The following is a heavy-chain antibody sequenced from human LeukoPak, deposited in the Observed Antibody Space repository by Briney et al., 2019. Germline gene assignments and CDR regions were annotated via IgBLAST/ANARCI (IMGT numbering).Heavy chain of an antibody. V-gene: IGHV4-34*01. Sequence: PSETLSLTWAVYGGSLSGYYWSWIRQPPGKGLEWIGEISHSGSTKYNPSLKSRVTTSVDTSKNQFSLNLTSVTAADTAVYYCARHGSYGSGSYHYLDYWGQGTQVTVSS. CDR3: ARHGSYGSGSYHYLDY. CDR2: ISHSGST. CDR1: GGSLSGYY. D-gene: IGHD3-10*01. J-gene: IGHJ4*02.